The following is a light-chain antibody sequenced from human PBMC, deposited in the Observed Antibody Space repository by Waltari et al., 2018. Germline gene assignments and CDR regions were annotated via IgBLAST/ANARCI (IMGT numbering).Light chain of an antibody. CDR2: EDN. Sequence: QSVLTQAPSVSAAPGQKVTISCSVSTPNIGHDSVSWCQQFPGTAPTHLINEDNSRPSVGPHRCSGGNSGASATLRITGLLTGDEADDYCGTWDSSLGVGVLGGGTRVTVL. CDR3: GTWDSSLGVGV. CDR1: TPNIGHDS. V-gene: IGLV1-51*01. J-gene: IGLJ3*02.